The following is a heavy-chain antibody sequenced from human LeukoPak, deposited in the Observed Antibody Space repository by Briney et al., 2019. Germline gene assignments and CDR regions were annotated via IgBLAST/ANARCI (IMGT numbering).Heavy chain of an antibody. Sequence: GGSLRLSCAASGFTFSSYEMNWVRQAPGKGLEWVSYISSGGTTIYSADSVKGRFTISRDNAKNSLYLQMSSLRAEDTAVYYCARYNHGPNTLDSWGQGTLVTVSS. CDR2: ISSGGTTI. D-gene: IGHD1-1*01. CDR1: GFTFSSYE. V-gene: IGHV3-48*03. CDR3: ARYNHGPNTLDS. J-gene: IGHJ4*02.